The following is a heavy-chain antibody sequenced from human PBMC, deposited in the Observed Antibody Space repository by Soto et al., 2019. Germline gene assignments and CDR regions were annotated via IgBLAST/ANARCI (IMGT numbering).Heavy chain of an antibody. J-gene: IGHJ4*02. CDR3: STAATTVTTIDY. D-gene: IGHD4-17*01. CDR2: IKRNADGGTA. CDR1: GFTFSNAW. Sequence: EVQLVESGGGLVKPGGSLRLSCAASGFTFSNAWMSWVRQAPGKGLEWVGRIKRNADGGTADYAPPVRGRFTISRDDSKSTLYLQMNSLKTEDTAMYYCSTAATTVTTIDYWGQGTLVTVSS. V-gene: IGHV3-15*01.